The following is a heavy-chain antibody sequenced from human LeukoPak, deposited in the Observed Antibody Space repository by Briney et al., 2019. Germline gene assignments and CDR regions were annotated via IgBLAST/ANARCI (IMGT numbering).Heavy chain of an antibody. CDR3: ARDDYGDSFDY. D-gene: IGHD4-17*01. Sequence: HPGGSLRLSCAASGFTFSSYGMHWVRQAPGKGLVWVSRINSDGSSTSYADSVKGRFTISRDNAKNTLYLQMNSLRAEDTAVYYCARDDYGDSFDYWGQGTLVTVSS. J-gene: IGHJ4*02. CDR2: INSDGSST. CDR1: GFTFSSYG. V-gene: IGHV3-74*01.